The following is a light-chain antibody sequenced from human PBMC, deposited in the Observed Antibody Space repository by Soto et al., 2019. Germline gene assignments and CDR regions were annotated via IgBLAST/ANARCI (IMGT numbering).Light chain of an antibody. J-gene: IGKJ1*01. V-gene: IGKV2D-29*01. CDR2: EVS. Sequence: DIMMTRAPRTLTVTPGQPASISCKSSQSLLHSDGKTYLYWYLQKPGQPPQLLIYEVSNRFSGVPDRFSGSGSGPDFTVKFSWVEAEDVGVYYCTRSMPLPETFGQGTKVDI. CDR1: QSLLHSDGKTY. CDR3: TRSMPLPET.